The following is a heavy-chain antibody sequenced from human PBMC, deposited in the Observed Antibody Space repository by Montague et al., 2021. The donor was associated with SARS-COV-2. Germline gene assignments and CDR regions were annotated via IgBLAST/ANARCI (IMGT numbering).Heavy chain of an antibody. Sequence: SETLSLTCTVSGSSISNYYWSWIRQPPGRGLEWIGNIYYSGSTDYCSSXKSRVTISLDTSMNQCPLKVTSVTAADTAAYYCVRGGGDYNYGLDVWGPGTTVTVSS. D-gene: IGHD2-21*01. CDR1: GSSISNYY. CDR3: VRGGGDYNYGLDV. J-gene: IGHJ6*02. CDR2: IYYSGST. V-gene: IGHV4-59*01.